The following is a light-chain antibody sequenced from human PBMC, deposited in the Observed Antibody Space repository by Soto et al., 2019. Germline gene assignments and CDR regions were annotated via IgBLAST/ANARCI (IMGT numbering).Light chain of an antibody. CDR2: KAS. CDR3: QHYNSYSEA. J-gene: IGKJ1*01. CDR1: QSISTW. Sequence: DIHMTPSPSTRSSSVGDRVTITCRASQSISTWLAWYQQRPGKSPKLLIYKASTLKSGVPSRFSGSGSGTEFTLTISSLQPDDFATYYCQHYNSYSEAFGQGTKVDIK. V-gene: IGKV1-5*03.